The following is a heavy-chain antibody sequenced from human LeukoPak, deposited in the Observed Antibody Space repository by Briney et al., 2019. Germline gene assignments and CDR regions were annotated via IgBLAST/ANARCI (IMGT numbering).Heavy chain of an antibody. V-gene: IGHV3-23*01. J-gene: IGHJ4*02. Sequence: PGGSLRLSCAASGFTFSNYAMSWVRQAPGKGLEWVSDISGSGGSTYYADSVKGRFTISRDNSKNTLYLQMNSLRAEDTALYYCAKGGYSSSWSYYFDYWGQGTLVTVSS. D-gene: IGHD6-13*01. CDR1: GFTFSNYA. CDR2: ISGSGGST. CDR3: AKGGYSSSWSYYFDY.